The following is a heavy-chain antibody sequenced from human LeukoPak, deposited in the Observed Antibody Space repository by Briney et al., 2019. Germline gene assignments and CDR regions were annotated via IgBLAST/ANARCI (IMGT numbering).Heavy chain of an antibody. D-gene: IGHD3-3*01. J-gene: IGHJ4*02. Sequence: PGGSLRLSCAASGFTFSDFPMIWVRQAPGKGLEWVSYISSSGSTIYYADSVKGRFTISRDNAKNSLDLQINSLRAEDTAVYYCARGHFGLDYWGQGTLVTVSS. CDR1: GFTFSDFP. CDR2: ISSSGSTI. CDR3: ARGHFGLDY. V-gene: IGHV3-11*01.